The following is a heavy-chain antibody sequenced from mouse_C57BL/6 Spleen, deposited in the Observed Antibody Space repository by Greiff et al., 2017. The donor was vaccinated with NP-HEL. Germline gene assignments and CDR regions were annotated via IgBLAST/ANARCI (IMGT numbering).Heavy chain of an antibody. CDR1: GYTFTDYY. CDR2: INPNNGGT. J-gene: IGHJ4*01. CDR3: ARSYSNYAMDY. D-gene: IGHD2-5*01. Sequence: EVQLQQSGPELVKPGASVKISCKASGYTFTDYYMNWVKQSHGKSLEWIGDINPNNGGTSYIQKFKGKATLTVDKSSSTAYMELRSLTSEDSAVYYCARSYSNYAMDYWGQGTSVTVSS. V-gene: IGHV1-26*01.